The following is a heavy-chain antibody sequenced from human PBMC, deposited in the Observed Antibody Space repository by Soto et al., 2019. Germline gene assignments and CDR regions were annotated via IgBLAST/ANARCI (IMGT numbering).Heavy chain of an antibody. CDR2: IYYSGST. J-gene: IGHJ4*02. Sequence: XXLTCTVSGGSISSYYWSWIRQPPGKGLEWIGYIYYSGSTNYNPSLKSRVTISVDTSKNQFSLKLSSVTAADTAVYYCAXXKXXPVYFDYWGXGTLVTVSS. CDR3: AXXKXXPVYFDY. V-gene: IGHV4-59*08. CDR1: GGSISSYY.